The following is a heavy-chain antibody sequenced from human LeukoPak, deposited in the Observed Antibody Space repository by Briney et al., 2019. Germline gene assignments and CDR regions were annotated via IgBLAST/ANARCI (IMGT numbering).Heavy chain of an antibody. D-gene: IGHD2-8*01. CDR3: AKAAVYALAAPAHFDY. CDR2: ISGRGGST. J-gene: IGHJ4*02. CDR1: GFTFSSYA. V-gene: IGHV3-23*01. Sequence: GGSLRLSCAASGFTFSSYAMSWVRQAPGKGLEWVSAISGRGGSTYYADSVKGRFTISRDNSKNTLYLQMNSLRAEDTAVYYCAKAAVYALAAPAHFDYWGQGTLVTVSS.